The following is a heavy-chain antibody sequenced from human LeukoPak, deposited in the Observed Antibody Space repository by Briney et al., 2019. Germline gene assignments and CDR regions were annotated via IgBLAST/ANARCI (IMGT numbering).Heavy chain of an antibody. CDR2: ISNDGTRK. CDR3: ARRRQAGTTTDAFDI. CDR1: GFVFSSYA. V-gene: IGHV3-30*04. D-gene: IGHD1-26*01. J-gene: IGHJ3*02. Sequence: PGRSLRLSCAASGFVFSSYAMHWVRQAPGKGLEWVAVISNDGTRKYYPDSVKGRLTISRDNSRKILYLQMDSLRTEDTAVYHCARRRQAGTTTDAFDIWGQGTTVIVSS.